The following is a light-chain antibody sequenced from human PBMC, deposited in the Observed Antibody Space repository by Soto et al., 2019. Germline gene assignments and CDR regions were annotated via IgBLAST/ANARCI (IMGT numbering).Light chain of an antibody. CDR3: QQYNNYPRT. V-gene: IGKV1-5*03. CDR2: KAS. J-gene: IGKJ4*01. Sequence: LQMTHSPSTLSAPVGDRVTITCRASQSINTWLAWYQQKPGKAPKLLIYKASSLESGVPSRFSGSGSGTEFTLTISGLQPDDFATYYCQQYNNYPRTFGGGNKVDIK. CDR1: QSINTW.